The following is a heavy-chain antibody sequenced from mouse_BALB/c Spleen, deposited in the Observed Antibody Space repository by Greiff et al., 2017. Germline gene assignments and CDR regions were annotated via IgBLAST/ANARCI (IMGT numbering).Heavy chain of an antibody. Sequence: EVKLQESGPGLVKPSQSLSLTCTVTGYSITSDYAWNWIRQFPGNKLEWMGYISYSGSTSYNPSLKSRISITRDTSKNQFFLQLNSVTTEDTATYYCARWGGNYEGVDYWGQGTTLTVSS. CDR2: ISYSGST. J-gene: IGHJ2*01. CDR3: ARWGGNYEGVDY. V-gene: IGHV3-2*02. D-gene: IGHD2-1*01. CDR1: GYSITSDYA.